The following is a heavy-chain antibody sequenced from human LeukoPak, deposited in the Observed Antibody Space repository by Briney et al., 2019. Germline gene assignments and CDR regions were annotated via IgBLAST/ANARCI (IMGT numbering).Heavy chain of an antibody. CDR3: ARDRYYYDSSGYLFS. J-gene: IGHJ4*02. CDR1: GYTFTGYY. D-gene: IGHD3-22*01. Sequence: GASVKVSCKASGYTFTGYYMHWVRQAPGQGLEWMGWINPNSGGTNYAQKFQGRVTMTRDTSISTAYMELSRLRSDDTAVYYCARDRYYYDSSGYLFSWGQGTLVTVSS. V-gene: IGHV1-2*02. CDR2: INPNSGGT.